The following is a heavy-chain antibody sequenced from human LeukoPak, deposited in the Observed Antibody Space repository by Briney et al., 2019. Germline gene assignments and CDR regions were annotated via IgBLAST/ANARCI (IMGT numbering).Heavy chain of an antibody. CDR1: GGSISSGSYY. CDR3: SRDRGYNYYFDY. Sequence: SETLSLTCTVSGGSISSGSYYWGWIRQPPGKGLEWIGSIYHSGSTYYNPSLKSRVTISVDASKNQFSLKLSSVTAADTAVYYCSRDRGYNYYFDYWGRGTLVTVSS. D-gene: IGHD5-18*01. J-gene: IGHJ4*02. V-gene: IGHV4-39*07. CDR2: IYHSGST.